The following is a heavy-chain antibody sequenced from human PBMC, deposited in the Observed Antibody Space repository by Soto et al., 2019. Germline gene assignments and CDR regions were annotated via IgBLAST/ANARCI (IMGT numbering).Heavy chain of an antibody. CDR3: AKAISEAGPY. Sequence: GGSLRLSCAASGFTFTSYGMHWVRQAPGKGLEWMAVISYDGSNKYYADSVKGRFTISRDNSKNTLYLQMNSLRAEDTAVYYCAKAISEAGPYWGQGTLVTVSS. J-gene: IGHJ4*02. V-gene: IGHV3-30*18. D-gene: IGHD2-2*02. CDR1: GFTFTSYG. CDR2: ISYDGSNK.